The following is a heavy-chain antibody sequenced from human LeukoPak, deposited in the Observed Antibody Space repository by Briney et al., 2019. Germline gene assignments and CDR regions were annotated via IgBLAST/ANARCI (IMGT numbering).Heavy chain of an antibody. CDR2: IWYDGSNK. CDR3: ARDRWLSSWSSYYFDY. V-gene: IGHV3-33*01. CDR1: GFTFSSYG. D-gene: IGHD6-13*01. J-gene: IGHJ4*02. Sequence: GGSLRLSCAASGFTFSSYGMHWVRQAPGKGLEWVAVIWYDGSNKYYADSVKGRFTISRDNSKNTLYLQMNSLRAEDTAVYYCARDRWLSSWSSYYFDYWGQGTLVTVSS.